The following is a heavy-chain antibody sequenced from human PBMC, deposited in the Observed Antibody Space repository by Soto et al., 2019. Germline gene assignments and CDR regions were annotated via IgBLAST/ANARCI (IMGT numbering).Heavy chain of an antibody. D-gene: IGHD6-13*01. CDR1: GFTFSSYA. V-gene: IGHV3-23*01. J-gene: IGHJ4*02. CDR2: ISGSGGST. CDR3: AKDPVAAAGTPDY. Sequence: EVPLLESGGGLVQPGGSLRLSFAASGFTFSSYAMSWVRQAPGKGLEWVSAISGSGGSTYYADSVKGRFTISRDNSKNTLYLQMNSLRAEDTAVYYCAKDPVAAAGTPDYWGQGTLVTVSS.